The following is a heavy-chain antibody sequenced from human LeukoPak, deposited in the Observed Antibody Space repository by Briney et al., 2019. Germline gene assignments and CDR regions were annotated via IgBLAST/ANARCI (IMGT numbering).Heavy chain of an antibody. CDR1: GGSISSYY. Sequence: LETLSLTCTVSGGSISSYYWSWIRQPPGKGVEWIGYIYYSGSTNYNPSLKSRVTISVDTSKNQFSLKLSSVTAADTAVYYCARESVQLWFPHYYYYMDVWGKGTTVTISS. CDR3: ARESVQLWFPHYYYYMDV. D-gene: IGHD5-18*01. J-gene: IGHJ6*03. V-gene: IGHV4-59*01. CDR2: IYYSGST.